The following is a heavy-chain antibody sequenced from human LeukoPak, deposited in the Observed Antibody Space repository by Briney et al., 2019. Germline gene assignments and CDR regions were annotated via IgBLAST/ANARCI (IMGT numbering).Heavy chain of an antibody. CDR1: GGSISSSSYY. V-gene: IGHV4-39*01. Sequence: SETLSLTCTVSGGSISSSSYYWGWIRQPPGKGLEWIGSIYYSGSTYYNPSLKSRVTISVDTSKNQFSLKLSSVTAADTAVYYCATTQDYPGGAFDIWGQGTTVTVSS. D-gene: IGHD3-16*01. J-gene: IGHJ3*02. CDR3: ATTQDYPGGAFDI. CDR2: IYYSGST.